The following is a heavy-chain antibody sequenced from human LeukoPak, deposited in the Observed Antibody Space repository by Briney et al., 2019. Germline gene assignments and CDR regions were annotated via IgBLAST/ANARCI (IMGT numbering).Heavy chain of an antibody. CDR2: ISSNGASK. D-gene: IGHD3-9*01. CDR1: GFAFSLYA. V-gene: IGHV3-64*01. Sequence: PGGSLRLSCAASGFAFSLYAMQWARQAPGQGLAYVSGISSNGASKNYGSSVRGRFTISRDNSKNTLYLQMGSLRPEDRAVYYCARVYIAGMTGHYSLDYWGQGTLLTVSS. J-gene: IGHJ4*02. CDR3: ARVYIAGMTGHYSLDY.